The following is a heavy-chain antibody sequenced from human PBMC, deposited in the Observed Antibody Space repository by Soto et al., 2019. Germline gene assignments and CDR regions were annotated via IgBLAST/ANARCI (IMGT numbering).Heavy chain of an antibody. Sequence: GASVKVSCKASGGTFSRYTITWVRQAPGQGLEWMGGITPMFGTPNYAQKFQGRVTITADESTSTAYMELSSLRSEDTGMYYCARDGTLYDSSAYYYLYWGQGTLVTVSS. D-gene: IGHD3-22*01. CDR1: GGTFSRYT. V-gene: IGHV1-69*13. J-gene: IGHJ4*02. CDR2: ITPMFGTP. CDR3: ARDGTLYDSSAYYYLY.